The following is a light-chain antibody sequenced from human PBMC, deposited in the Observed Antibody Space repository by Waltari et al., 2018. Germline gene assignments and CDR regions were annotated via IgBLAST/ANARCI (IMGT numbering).Light chain of an antibody. Sequence: QSALTQPAPVSRSPGQSITISCTGTSSDVGSYNLVPWYQQHPGKAPKLMIYEGSKRPSGVSNRFSGSKSGNTASLTISGLQAEDEADYFCSSYAGSSTLYVFGTGTKVTVL. J-gene: IGLJ1*01. CDR3: SSYAGSSTLYV. CDR1: SSDVGSYNL. CDR2: EGS. V-gene: IGLV2-23*01.